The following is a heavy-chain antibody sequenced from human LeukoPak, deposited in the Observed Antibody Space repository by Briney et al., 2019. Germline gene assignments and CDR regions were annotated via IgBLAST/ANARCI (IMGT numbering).Heavy chain of an antibody. Sequence: DPGGSLRLSCAASGFTFSSYAMSWVRQAPGKGLEWVSAISGSGGSTYYADSVKGRFTISRDNSKNTLYLQMNSLRAEDTAVYYCAKAGYFDFYFDYWGQGTLVTVSS. J-gene: IGHJ4*02. D-gene: IGHD3-9*01. CDR2: ISGSGGST. CDR1: GFTFSSYA. CDR3: AKAGYFDFYFDY. V-gene: IGHV3-23*01.